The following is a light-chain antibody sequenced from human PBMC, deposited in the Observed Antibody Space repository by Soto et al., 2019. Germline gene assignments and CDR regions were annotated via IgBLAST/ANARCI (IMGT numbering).Light chain of an antibody. CDR1: QSISSW. Sequence: DIQMTHSPSTLSASVGDRVIITFRASQSISSWLAWYQQKPGKAPNLLIYRASTLKSGIPSRFSGSGSGTEFTLTISSLQPDDFATYYCQQYDRASWTFGQGTKVEIK. V-gene: IGKV1-5*03. CDR2: RAS. J-gene: IGKJ1*01. CDR3: QQYDRASWT.